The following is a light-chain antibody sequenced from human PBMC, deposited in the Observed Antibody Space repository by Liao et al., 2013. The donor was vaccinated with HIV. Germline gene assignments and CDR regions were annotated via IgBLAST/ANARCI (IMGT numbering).Light chain of an antibody. V-gene: IGLV3-1*01. Sequence: SYELSQPPSVSVSPGQTATITCSGDRLGDDYVCWYQQKTGQSPVVIIYQDNKRPSGIPQRFSGSNSGNTATLTISGTQAMDEADYYCQAWDSSTGVFGTGTKVTVL. CDR2: QDN. CDR3: QAWDSSTGV. J-gene: IGLJ1*01. CDR1: RLGDDY.